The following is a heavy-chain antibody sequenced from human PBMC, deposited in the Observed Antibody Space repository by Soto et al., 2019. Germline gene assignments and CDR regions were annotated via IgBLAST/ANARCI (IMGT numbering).Heavy chain of an antibody. CDR2: IKSETDGGTT. CDR1: GFTLSNAW. D-gene: IGHD3-10*01. Sequence: PGGSLRLSCAASGFTLSNAWMSWVRQAPGKGLEWVGRIKSETDGGTTDYAAPVKGRFTISRDDSKNTLYLQMNSLKTEDTAVYSCTPDRRITMAQFDYWGQGTLVTVSS. CDR3: TPDRRITMAQFDY. J-gene: IGHJ4*02. V-gene: IGHV3-15*01.